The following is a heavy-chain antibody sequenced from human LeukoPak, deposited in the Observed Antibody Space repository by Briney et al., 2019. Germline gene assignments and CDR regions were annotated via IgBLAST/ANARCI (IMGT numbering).Heavy chain of an antibody. CDR3: AKDLSVLLWFGELSPFDY. CDR1: GFTFSNYW. D-gene: IGHD3-10*01. J-gene: IGHJ4*02. CDR2: IKGSDK. Sequence: PGGSLRLSCVGSGFTFSNYWMNWVRQAPGKGLEWVANIKGSDKGHVDSVKGRFSVSRDDARNSLYLQMDSLRAEDTAVYYCAKDLSVLLWFGELSPFDYWGQGTLVTVSS. V-gene: IGHV3-7*01.